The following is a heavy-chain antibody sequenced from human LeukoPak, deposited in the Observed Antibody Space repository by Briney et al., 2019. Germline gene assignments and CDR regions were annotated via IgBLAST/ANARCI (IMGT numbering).Heavy chain of an antibody. V-gene: IGHV4-59*08. Sequence: SQTLSLTSTVSGGSISSYYWSWIRHPPGKGLEWIGYIYYSGSTNYNPSLKGRVTISVNTPKNQFSLKLSSVAAADTAVYYCERLVFSWSQDYYYSYGMDVWGQGTTVTVSS. CDR3: ERLVFSWSQDYYYSYGMDV. J-gene: IGHJ6*02. D-gene: IGHD2-15*01. CDR1: GGSISSYY. CDR2: IYYSGST.